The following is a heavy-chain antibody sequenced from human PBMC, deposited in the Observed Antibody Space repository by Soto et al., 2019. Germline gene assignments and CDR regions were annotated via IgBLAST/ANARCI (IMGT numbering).Heavy chain of an antibody. Sequence: EVQLLESGGGLVQPGGSLRLSCAASGFTFSTYAMSWVRQAPGKGLEWVSTITTSGGNTYYADSVQGRFTISRDNSKNTRYTQMNSLRAEDTAVYYCAGRYCTNGVCYTNYYYYIDVWGKGTTVTVSS. V-gene: IGHV3-23*01. CDR1: GFTFSTYA. CDR2: ITTSGGNT. D-gene: IGHD2-8*01. J-gene: IGHJ6*03. CDR3: AGRYCTNGVCYTNYYYYIDV.